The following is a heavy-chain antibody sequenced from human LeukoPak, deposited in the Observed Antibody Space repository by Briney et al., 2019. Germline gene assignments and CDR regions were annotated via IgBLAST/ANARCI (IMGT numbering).Heavy chain of an antibody. CDR2: IYTSGST. D-gene: IGHD2-21*01. CDR1: SGSIGSGSYY. J-gene: IGHJ4*02. Sequence: SQTLSLTCTVSSGSIGSGSYYWSWIRQPAGKGLEWIGRIYTSGSTNYNPSLKSRVTISVDTSKNQFSLKLSSVTAADTAVYYCARDSYCGGDCYYSYWGQGTLVTVSS. CDR3: ARDSYCGGDCYYSY. V-gene: IGHV4-61*02.